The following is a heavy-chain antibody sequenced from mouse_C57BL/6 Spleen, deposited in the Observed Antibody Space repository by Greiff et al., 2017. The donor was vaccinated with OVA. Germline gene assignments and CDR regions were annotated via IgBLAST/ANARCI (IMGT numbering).Heavy chain of an antibody. Sequence: DVKLVESGGGLVKPGGSLKLSCAASGFTFSSYTMSWVRQTPEKRLEWVATISGGGGNTYYPDSVKGRFTISRDNAKNTLYLQMSSLRSEDTALYYCARHMVVAKDAMDYWGQGTSVTVSS. CDR2: ISGGGGNT. CDR1: GFTFSSYT. CDR3: ARHMVVAKDAMDY. J-gene: IGHJ4*01. D-gene: IGHD1-1*02. V-gene: IGHV5-9*01.